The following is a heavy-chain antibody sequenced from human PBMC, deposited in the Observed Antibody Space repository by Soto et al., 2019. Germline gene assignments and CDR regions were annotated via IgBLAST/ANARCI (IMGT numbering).Heavy chain of an antibody. CDR3: ARTAAAGKYYYGVDV. CDR2: IYPGDSDT. V-gene: IGHV5-51*01. J-gene: IGHJ6*02. Sequence: GESLKISCKGSGYSFASYWIGWVRPMTGKGLEWMGIIYPGDSDTRYSPSFQGQVTISADKSISTAYLQWSSLKASDTAMYYCARTAAAGKYYYGVDVWGQGTTVTVSS. D-gene: IGHD6-13*01. CDR1: GYSFASYW.